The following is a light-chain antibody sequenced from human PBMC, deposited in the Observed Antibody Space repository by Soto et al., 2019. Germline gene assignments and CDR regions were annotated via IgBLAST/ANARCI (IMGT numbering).Light chain of an antibody. CDR2: AAS. V-gene: IGKV1-27*01. J-gene: IGKJ5*01. CDR3: QKYTRAPIT. Sequence: DIKMTQSPSSLSASIGDRITITCRARQVISIYLAWYQQKPGKVPKLLIYAASTLQSGVPSRFSGSGSGTDFTLTINNLQPEDFATYYCQKYTRAPITFGQGTRLEIK. CDR1: QVISIY.